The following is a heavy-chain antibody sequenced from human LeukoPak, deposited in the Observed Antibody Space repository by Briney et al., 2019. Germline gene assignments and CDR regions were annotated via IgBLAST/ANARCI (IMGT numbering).Heavy chain of an antibody. Sequence: SETLSLTCIVSDGSISSSRYYWGWIRQPPGKGLEWIGYIYYSGSTNYNPSLKSRVTISVDTSKNQFSLKLSPVTAADTAVYYCARDSSYYDILTGYYRGGFDYWGQGTLVTVSS. V-gene: IGHV4-61*01. CDR3: ARDSSYYDILTGYYRGGFDY. CDR2: IYYSGST. CDR1: DGSISSSRYY. J-gene: IGHJ4*02. D-gene: IGHD3-9*01.